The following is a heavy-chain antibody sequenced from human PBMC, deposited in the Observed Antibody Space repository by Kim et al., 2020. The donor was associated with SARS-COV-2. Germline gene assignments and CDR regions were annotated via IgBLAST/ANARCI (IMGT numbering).Heavy chain of an antibody. Sequence: AQKFQGRVTITADESTSTAYMELSSLRSEDTAVYCCARDAVELRYGMDVWGQGTTVTVSS. D-gene: IGHD1-26*01. J-gene: IGHJ6*02. V-gene: IGHV1-69*01. CDR3: ARDAVELRYGMDV.